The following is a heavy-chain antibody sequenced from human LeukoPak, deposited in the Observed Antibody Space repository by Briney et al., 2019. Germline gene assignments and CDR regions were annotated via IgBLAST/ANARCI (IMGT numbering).Heavy chain of an antibody. CDR3: ARRGDGGVYFDY. Sequence: SETLSLTCTVSGGSISSYYWSWVRQPPGKGLEWIGYIYYSGSTNYNPSLKSRVTISVDTSKNQFSLKLSSVTAADTAVYYCARRGDGGVYFDYWGQGTLVTVSS. CDR1: GGSISSYY. D-gene: IGHD2-8*02. J-gene: IGHJ4*02. CDR2: IYYSGST. V-gene: IGHV4-59*08.